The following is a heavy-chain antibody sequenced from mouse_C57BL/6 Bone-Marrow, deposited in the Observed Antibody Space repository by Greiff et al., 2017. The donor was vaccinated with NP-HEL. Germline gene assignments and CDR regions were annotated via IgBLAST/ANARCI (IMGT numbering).Heavy chain of an antibody. J-gene: IGHJ3*01. CDR1: GFTFSDYY. CDR3: ARDGYAFAY. CDR2: ISNGGGST. D-gene: IGHD2-2*01. Sequence: EVQVVESGGGLVQPGGSLKLSCAASGFTFSDYYMYWVRQTPEKRLEWVAYISNGGGSTYYPDTVKGRFTISRDNAKNTLYLQMSRLKSEDTAMYYCARDGYAFAYWGQGTLVTVSA. V-gene: IGHV5-12*01.